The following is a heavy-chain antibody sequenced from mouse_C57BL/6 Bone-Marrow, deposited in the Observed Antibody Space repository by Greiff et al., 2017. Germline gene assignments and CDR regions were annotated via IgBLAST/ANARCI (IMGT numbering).Heavy chain of an antibody. CDR1: GYTFTNYG. J-gene: IGHJ2*02. CDR3: ARSGDY. Sequence: QVQLKESGAELARPGASVKLSCKASGYTFTNYGISWVKQRTGQGLEWIGVIYPRSGNTYYTEKFKGKATLSADKSSSTAYMELRSLTSEESAFYFGARSGDYWGQGTSLTVSS. V-gene: IGHV1-81*01. D-gene: IGHD3-1*01. CDR2: IYPRSGNT.